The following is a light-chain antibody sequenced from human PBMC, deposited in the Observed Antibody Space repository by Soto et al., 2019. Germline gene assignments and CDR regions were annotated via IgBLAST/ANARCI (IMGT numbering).Light chain of an antibody. J-gene: IGLJ1*01. CDR1: SSDIGAYNY. CDR3: SSFTTNWTHV. Sequence: QSVLTQPASVSGSPGQSITISCTGSSSDIGAYNYVSWFQQHPGKAPKLIISEVCNRPSGVSNRFSGSKSGTAASLTISGLQTEDEADYFCSSFTTNWTHVFGTGTKVTAL. CDR2: EVC. V-gene: IGLV2-14*01.